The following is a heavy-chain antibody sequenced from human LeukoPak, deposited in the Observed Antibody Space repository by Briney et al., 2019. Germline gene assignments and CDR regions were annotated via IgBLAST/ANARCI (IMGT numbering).Heavy chain of an antibody. CDR3: ARRLGFSDRWYSLDL. J-gene: IGHJ4*02. CDR1: GFSFSDFY. D-gene: IGHD6-13*01. Sequence: KPVGSLRLSCTASGFSFSDFYMSWIRQAPGKGLEWISYMSTTGTTIYYADSVKGRVTISRDNAMNSLYLQMESLRVDDTALYYCARRLGFSDRWYSLDLWGQGTLVSVSS. V-gene: IGHV3-11*04. CDR2: MSTTGTTI.